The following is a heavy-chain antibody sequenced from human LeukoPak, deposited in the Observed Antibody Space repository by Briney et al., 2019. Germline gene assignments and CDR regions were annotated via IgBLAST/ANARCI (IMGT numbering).Heavy chain of an antibody. CDR3: ARADWTTVVTPLAAGYYYYMDV. CDR1: GFTFSSYS. V-gene: IGHV3-21*01. D-gene: IGHD4-23*01. Sequence: GGSLRLSCAASGFTFSSYSMNWVRQAPGKGLEWVSSISSSSSYIYYADSVKGRFTISRDNAKNSLYLQMNSLRAEDTAVYYCARADWTTVVTPLAAGYYYYMDVWGKGTTVTVSS. CDR2: ISSSSSYI. J-gene: IGHJ6*03.